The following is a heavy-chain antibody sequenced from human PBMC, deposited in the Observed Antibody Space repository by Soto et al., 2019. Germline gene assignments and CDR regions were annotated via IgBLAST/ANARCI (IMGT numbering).Heavy chain of an antibody. V-gene: IGHV3-9*01. Sequence: LRLSCAASGFAFDDYVMHWVRQPPGRGLEWVSGITWNGGTIRYVDSVKGRFTISRDNAENSLYLQMNSLRPEDTSVYYCAKGGRAALITSSGRDHLFGPWGQGTQGNVSS. CDR3: AKGGRAALITSSGRDHLFGP. CDR2: ITWNGGTI. CDR1: GFAFDDYV. J-gene: IGHJ5*01. D-gene: IGHD1-20*01.